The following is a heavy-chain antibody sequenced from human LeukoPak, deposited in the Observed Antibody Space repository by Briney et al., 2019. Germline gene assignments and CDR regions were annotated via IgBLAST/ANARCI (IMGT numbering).Heavy chain of an antibody. CDR2: ISYDGSNK. J-gene: IGHJ3*02. CDR1: EFTFITYA. D-gene: IGHD2-21*01. V-gene: IGHV3-30-3*01. Sequence: PGGSLRLSCAASEFTFITYAMHWVRQAPGKGLEWVAVISYDGSNKYYTDSVKGRFTISRDNSKNTLYLQMNSLRAEDTAVYYCAREMIVVVEHAFDIWGQGTMVTVSS. CDR3: AREMIVVVEHAFDI.